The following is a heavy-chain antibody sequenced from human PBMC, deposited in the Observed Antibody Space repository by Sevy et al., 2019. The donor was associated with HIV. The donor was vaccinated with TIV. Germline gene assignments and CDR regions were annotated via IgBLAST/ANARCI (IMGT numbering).Heavy chain of an antibody. J-gene: IGHJ3*01. CDR3: ALTNSADYYDSGAFHL. CDR1: GFSFSHYS. CDR2: LSYNSNFI. Sequence: GGSLRLSCTVTGFTFSGFSFSHYSMNWVRQAPGRGLEWVSSLSYNSNFILYADPVKGRFTISRDDAKNSLFLLMDRLRADDTAMYYCALTNSADYYDSGAFHLWGRGTMVTVSS. D-gene: IGHD3-22*01. V-gene: IGHV3-21*06.